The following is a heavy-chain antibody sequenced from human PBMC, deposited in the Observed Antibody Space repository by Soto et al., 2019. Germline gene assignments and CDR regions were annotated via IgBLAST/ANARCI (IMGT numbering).Heavy chain of an antibody. Sequence: GGSLRLSCAASGFTFSSYAMHWVRQAPGKGLEWVAVISYDGSNKYYADSVKGRFTISRDNSKNTLYLQMNSLRAEDTAVYYCARDGLASLLVYAIGGLFDYWGQGTLVTVSS. J-gene: IGHJ4*02. D-gene: IGHD2-8*01. V-gene: IGHV3-30-3*01. CDR2: ISYDGSNK. CDR1: GFTFSSYA. CDR3: ARDGLASLLVYAIGGLFDY.